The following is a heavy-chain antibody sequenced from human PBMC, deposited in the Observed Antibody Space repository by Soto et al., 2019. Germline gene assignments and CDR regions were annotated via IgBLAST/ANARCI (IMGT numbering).Heavy chain of an antibody. V-gene: IGHV3-30-3*01. CDR3: ARDDYGDYCFDD. CDR1: GFTFSSYD. Sequence: GGSLRLSCAASGFTFSSYDMHWVRQAPGKGLEWVAGISYDGSNKYYAESVKARFTISRDNSKNTLYLQMNSLRPEDTAVYYCARDDYGDYCFDDWGKGTLVTVSS. D-gene: IGHD4-17*01. J-gene: IGHJ4*02. CDR2: ISYDGSNK.